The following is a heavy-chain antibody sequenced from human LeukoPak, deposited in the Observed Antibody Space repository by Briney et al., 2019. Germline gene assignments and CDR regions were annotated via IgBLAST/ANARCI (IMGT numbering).Heavy chain of an antibody. CDR1: GGTFSSYA. CDR3: AREPAGPPDYYDSSGYYHFPYNWFDP. D-gene: IGHD3-22*01. Sequence: GASVKVSCKASGGTFSSYAISWVRQAPGQGLEWMGRIIPILGIANYAQKSQGRVTITADKSTSTAYMELSSLRSEDTAVYYCAREPAGPPDYYDSSGYYHFPYNWFDPWGQGTLVTVSS. J-gene: IGHJ5*02. CDR2: IIPILGIA. V-gene: IGHV1-69*04.